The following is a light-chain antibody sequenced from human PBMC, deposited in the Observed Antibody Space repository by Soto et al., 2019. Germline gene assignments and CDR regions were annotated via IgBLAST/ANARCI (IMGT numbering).Light chain of an antibody. CDR3: QQYGRSGT. V-gene: IGKV3-20*01. J-gene: IGKJ1*01. Sequence: EIAMTQSPATLSVSPGERATLSCRASQSVSNNYLAWYQQKPGQAPRLLIYGASNRATGIPDRFSGSGSGTDFTLTISRLEPEDFAVYYCQQYGRSGTFGQGTNVDIK. CDR1: QSVSNNY. CDR2: GAS.